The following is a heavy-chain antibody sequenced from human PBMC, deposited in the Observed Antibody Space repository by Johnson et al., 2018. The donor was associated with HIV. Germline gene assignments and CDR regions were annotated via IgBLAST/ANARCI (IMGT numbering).Heavy chain of an antibody. CDR1: GFTFHDYG. CDR2: IKSETDGGTT. D-gene: IGHD2-15*01. J-gene: IGHJ3*02. CDR3: ATTDIVGAFDI. V-gene: IGHV3-15*07. Sequence: MHLVESGGGVVRPGGSLRLSCAASGFTFHDYGMNWVRQTPGKGLEWVSGIKSETDGGTTDYAAPVKDRFTISRDDSKNTLYMQMNSLKVADAAVYYCATTDIVGAFDIWGQGTMVTVSS.